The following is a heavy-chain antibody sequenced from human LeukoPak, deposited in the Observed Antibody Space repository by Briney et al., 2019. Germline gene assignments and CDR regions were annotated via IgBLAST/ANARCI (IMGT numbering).Heavy chain of an antibody. CDR1: GFTFSDFA. V-gene: IGHV3-23*01. D-gene: IGHD3-16*02. J-gene: IGHJ4*02. CDR2: ISDSGGST. Sequence: PGGSLRLSCVASGFTFSDFAMSWVRQAPGKGLEWVSGISDSGGSTYYADSVKGRCTISRDNSKNTVSLHMNNLRAEDTAVYFCARHDSFIPYWGQGTLVTVTS. CDR3: ARHDSFIPY.